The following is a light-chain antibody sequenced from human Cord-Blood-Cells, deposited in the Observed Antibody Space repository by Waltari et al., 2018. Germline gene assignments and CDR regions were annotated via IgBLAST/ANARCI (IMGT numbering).Light chain of an antibody. CDR2: DVS. J-gene: IGLJ2*01. Sequence: QSALTQPASVSGSPGQSITIPCTETSSDVGGYNYVPWYQQHPGKAPKLMIYDVSNRPSGVSNRFSGSKSGNTASLTISGLQAEDEADYYCSSYTSSSTVVFGGGTKLTVL. V-gene: IGLV2-14*01. CDR1: SSDVGGYNY. CDR3: SSYTSSSTVV.